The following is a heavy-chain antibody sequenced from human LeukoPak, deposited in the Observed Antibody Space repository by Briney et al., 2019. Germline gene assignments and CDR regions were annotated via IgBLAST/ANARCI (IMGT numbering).Heavy chain of an antibody. CDR3: ARGAIFGVTPRGYGMDV. CDR1: GYTFTIYD. D-gene: IGHD3-3*01. J-gene: IGHJ6*02. CDR2: MNPNNGGT. V-gene: IGHV1-8*01. Sequence: ASVKVSCKASGYTFTIYDINWVRQAPGQGLEWVGWMNPNNGGTVYAQKFQGRVTMTRDTSTGTLYMELNSLRSEDTAVYYCARGAIFGVTPRGYGMDVWGQGTTVTVSS.